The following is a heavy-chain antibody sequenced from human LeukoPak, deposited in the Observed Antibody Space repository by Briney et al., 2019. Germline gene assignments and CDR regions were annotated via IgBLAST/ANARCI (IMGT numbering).Heavy chain of an antibody. Sequence: SETLSLTCTVSGGSMSNYYWSWIRQPPGKGLEWIGYIYYSGSTYYNPSLKSRVTISRDTSKNHFSLKLTSVTAADTAVYYCAREPVPNYMDVWGKGTTVTVSS. V-gene: IGHV4-59*01. CDR1: GGSMSNYY. D-gene: IGHD2-2*01. CDR2: IYYSGST. CDR3: AREPVPNYMDV. J-gene: IGHJ6*03.